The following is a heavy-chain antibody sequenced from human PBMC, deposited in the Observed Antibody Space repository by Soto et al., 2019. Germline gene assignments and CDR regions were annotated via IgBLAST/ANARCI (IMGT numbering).Heavy chain of an antibody. CDR3: ARGTAAAGLGWFDP. J-gene: IGHJ5*02. V-gene: IGHV3-48*03. CDR2: ISGSGDTV. CDR1: GFTFSSYE. Sequence: GGSLRLSCVVSGFTFSSYEMNWVRQAPGEGLGWISYISGSGDTVYYADSVKGRFTISRDNAKNSLFLQMNSLRAGDTAVYYCARGTAAAGLGWFDPWGQGTLVTVSS. D-gene: IGHD6-13*01.